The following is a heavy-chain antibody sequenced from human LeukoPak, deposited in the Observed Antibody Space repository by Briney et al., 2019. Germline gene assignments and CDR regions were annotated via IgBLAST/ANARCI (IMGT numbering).Heavy chain of an antibody. J-gene: IGHJ6*03. Sequence: ASETLSLTCAVSGVSITGSNFYWGWFRQPPGRGLKWIGSVFYSGRTHYNPSLQSRLTMSMDTSMNHLSLKLSFVTAADTAVYFCARESAYGSNWYMDVWGKGAAVTVS. CDR1: GVSITGSNFY. CDR2: VFYSGRT. D-gene: IGHD6-13*01. V-gene: IGHV4-39*07. CDR3: ARESAYGSNWYMDV.